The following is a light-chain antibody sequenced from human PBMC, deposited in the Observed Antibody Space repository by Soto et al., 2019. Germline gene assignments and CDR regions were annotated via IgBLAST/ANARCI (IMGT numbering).Light chain of an antibody. Sequence: EIVMTQSPATLSVSPGETATLSCRASQSVTYNLAWYQQKPGQGPRLLIYGAFTRATGIPARFSGGGSGTEFTLTISSLQSEDFAVYYCQQYKNWPPLTFGGGTNVDIK. CDR1: QSVTYN. J-gene: IGKJ4*01. CDR2: GAF. CDR3: QQYKNWPPLT. V-gene: IGKV3-15*01.